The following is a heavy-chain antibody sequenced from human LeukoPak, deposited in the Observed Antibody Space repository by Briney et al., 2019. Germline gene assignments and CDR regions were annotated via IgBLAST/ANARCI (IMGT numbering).Heavy chain of an antibody. CDR1: GYNFTNYW. J-gene: IGHJ4*02. Sequence: GESLKISCKGSGYNFTNYWIAWVRQMPGKGLECMGTIYLGDSDTRYSPSFQGQVTTLADKSISTAYLQWSSLKASDTAMYYCARSGIVGATWYFDYWGQGTLVTVSS. V-gene: IGHV5-51*01. D-gene: IGHD1-26*01. CDR3: ARSGIVGATWYFDY. CDR2: IYLGDSDT.